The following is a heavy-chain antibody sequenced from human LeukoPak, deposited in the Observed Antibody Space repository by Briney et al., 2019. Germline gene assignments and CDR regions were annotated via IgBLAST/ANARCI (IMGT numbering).Heavy chain of an antibody. CDR2: IYYSGST. Sequence: SETLSLTCTVSGDSIGSSSYYWGWIRQPPGKGLEWIGYIYYSGSTNYNPSLKSRVTISVDTSKNQFSLKLSSVTAADTAVYYCARQPTLGYCSGGSCYYDAFDIWGQGTMVTVSS. J-gene: IGHJ3*02. V-gene: IGHV4-61*05. CDR3: ARQPTLGYCSGGSCYYDAFDI. CDR1: GDSIGSSSYY. D-gene: IGHD2-15*01.